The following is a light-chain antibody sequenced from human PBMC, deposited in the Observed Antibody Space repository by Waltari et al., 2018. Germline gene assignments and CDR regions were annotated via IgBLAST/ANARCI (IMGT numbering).Light chain of an antibody. Sequence: IVLTQSPGTLSLSRGDRATLSCRASQSVTSIAFTWYQQRPGQAPRLLIYGTSSRATDIPDRFSGSGSGTDFTLTISRLEPEDFAVYFCQHYDGSVVTFGGGTKVEI. CDR1: QSVTSIA. CDR3: QHYDGSVVT. J-gene: IGKJ4*01. V-gene: IGKV3-20*01. CDR2: GTS.